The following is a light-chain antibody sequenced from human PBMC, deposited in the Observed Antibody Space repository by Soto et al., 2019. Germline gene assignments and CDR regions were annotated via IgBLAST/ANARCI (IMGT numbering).Light chain of an antibody. CDR2: EVS. CDR3: SSYTTSNTLLYV. Sequence: QSALTQPASVSGSPGQSITISCTASSSDVGGHNYVSWYQQHPGKAPKLMIYEVSTRPSGVANRFSGSKSGNTASLTISGLQAEDEADYYCSSYTTSNTLLYVFGTGTQLTVL. J-gene: IGLJ1*01. CDR1: SSDVGGHNY. V-gene: IGLV2-14*01.